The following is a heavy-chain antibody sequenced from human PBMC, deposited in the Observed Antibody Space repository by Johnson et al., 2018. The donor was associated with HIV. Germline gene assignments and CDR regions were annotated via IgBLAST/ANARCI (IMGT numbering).Heavy chain of an antibody. CDR2: IYSGGST. CDR1: GFTVSSNY. CDR3: AREGGATPAFDI. J-gene: IGHJ3*02. D-gene: IGHD1-26*01. Sequence: ALLVESGGGLIQPGGSLRLSCAASGFTVSSNYMSWVRQAPWKGLEGVSVIYSGGSTYYAASVKGRFTISRDNSKNTMDLQMNSLRAEETAVYYCAREGGATPAFDIWGQGTMVTVSS. V-gene: IGHV3-53*01.